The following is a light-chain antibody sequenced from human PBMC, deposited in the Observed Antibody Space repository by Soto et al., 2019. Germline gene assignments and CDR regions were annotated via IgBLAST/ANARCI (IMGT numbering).Light chain of an antibody. CDR2: GAS. CDR1: QSVSSN. J-gene: IGKJ1*01. V-gene: IGKV3-15*01. CDR3: QQYNNWPPWT. Sequence: TQSPATLSVSPGERATLSCRASQSVSSNLAWYQQKPGQAPRLLIYGASTRATGIPARFSGSGSGTEFTLTISSLQSEDFAVYYCQQYNNWPPWTFGQGTKVEIK.